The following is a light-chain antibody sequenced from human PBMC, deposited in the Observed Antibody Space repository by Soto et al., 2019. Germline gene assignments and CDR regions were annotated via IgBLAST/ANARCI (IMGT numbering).Light chain of an antibody. Sequence: QSVLTQPASVSGSPGQSITISCTGTSSDVGAYNYVSWYQQHPGKAPKLMIYEVSNRPSGISNRFSGSKSGNTASLTISGLQPEDEADYYCSSYTRSVTMVFGGGTQLTVL. J-gene: IGLJ2*01. CDR3: SSYTRSVTMV. CDR2: EVS. V-gene: IGLV2-14*01. CDR1: SSDVGAYNY.